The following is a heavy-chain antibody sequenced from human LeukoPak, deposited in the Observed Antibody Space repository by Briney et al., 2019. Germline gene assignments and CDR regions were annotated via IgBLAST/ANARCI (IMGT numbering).Heavy chain of an antibody. CDR3: ARDVWFGAGRTFDY. V-gene: IGHV4-61*02. Sequence: PSETLSLTCTVSGGSISSGSYYWSWIRQPAGKGLEWIGRIYTRGSTNYNPSLKSRVTISVDTSKNQFSLKLSAVTAADTAVYYCARDVWFGAGRTFDYWGQGTLVTVSS. CDR1: GGSISSGSYY. CDR2: IYTRGST. J-gene: IGHJ4*02. D-gene: IGHD3-10*01.